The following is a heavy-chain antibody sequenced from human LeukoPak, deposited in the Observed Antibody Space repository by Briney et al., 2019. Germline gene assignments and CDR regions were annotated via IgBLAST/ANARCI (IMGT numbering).Heavy chain of an antibody. CDR2: ISSSSNTV. CDR3: ARQSLGNYYFDF. J-gene: IGHJ4*02. D-gene: IGHD1-7*01. Sequence: PGGSLRLSCAASGFTFSSYSMNWVRQAPGKGLEWVSYISSSSNTVYYADSVKGRFTISRDYAKNSLYLQMNSLRVEDTAVYYCARQSLGNYYFDFWGQGTLVTVSS. CDR1: GFTFSSYS. V-gene: IGHV3-48*04.